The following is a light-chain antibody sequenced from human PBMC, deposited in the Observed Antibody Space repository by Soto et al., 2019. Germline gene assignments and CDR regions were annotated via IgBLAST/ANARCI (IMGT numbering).Light chain of an antibody. CDR1: QGVGSS. Sequence: VLTQSPATLSVSPGERVTLSFRTSQGVGSSLAWYQQVPGQAPRLLIYGASSRETGISDRFSGGGSGTEFVLTISDLQSEDFAVYSCQQYNAWPPTFGQGTKV. J-gene: IGKJ1*01. CDR2: GAS. V-gene: IGKV3-15*01. CDR3: QQYNAWPPT.